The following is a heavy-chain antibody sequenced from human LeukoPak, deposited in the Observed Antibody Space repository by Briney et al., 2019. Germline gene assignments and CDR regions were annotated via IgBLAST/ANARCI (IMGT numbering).Heavy chain of an antibody. CDR1: GFTFSSYG. D-gene: IGHD2-2*01. CDR2: IRYDGSNK. V-gene: IGHV3-30*02. J-gene: IGHJ4*02. Sequence: GGSLRLSCAASGFTFSSYGMHWVRQAPGKGLEWVAFIRYDGSNKYYADSVKGRFTISRDNSKNTLYLQMNSLRAEDTAVYYCAKGSQGYCSSTSCYLFDYWGQGTLVTVSS. CDR3: AKGSQGYCSSTSCYLFDY.